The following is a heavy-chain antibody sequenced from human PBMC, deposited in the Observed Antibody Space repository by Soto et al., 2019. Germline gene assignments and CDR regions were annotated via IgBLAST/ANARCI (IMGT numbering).Heavy chain of an antibody. CDR1: GFTFGDYA. D-gene: IGHD3-22*01. Sequence: HPGGSLRLSCTASGFTFGDYAMSWVRQAPGKGLEWVGFIRSKAYGGTTEYAASVKGRFTISRDDSKSIAYLQMNSLKTEDTAVYYCTRELFTNYYDSSGPFDYWGQGTLVTVSS. CDR2: IRSKAYGGTT. J-gene: IGHJ4*02. V-gene: IGHV3-49*04. CDR3: TRELFTNYYDSSGPFDY.